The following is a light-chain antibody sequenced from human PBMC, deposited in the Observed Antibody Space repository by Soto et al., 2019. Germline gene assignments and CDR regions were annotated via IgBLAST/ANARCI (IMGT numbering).Light chain of an antibody. CDR3: QQFNSYPNT. J-gene: IGKJ2*01. Sequence: AIQLTQSPSSLSASVGDRVTITCRASQGISSALAWYQQKPGKAPKLLIYDASSLESGVPSRFSGSGSGTDFPLTISSQQPEDFAPYYCQQFNSYPNTFGQGTKLEIK. V-gene: IGKV1-13*02. CDR1: QGISSA. CDR2: DAS.